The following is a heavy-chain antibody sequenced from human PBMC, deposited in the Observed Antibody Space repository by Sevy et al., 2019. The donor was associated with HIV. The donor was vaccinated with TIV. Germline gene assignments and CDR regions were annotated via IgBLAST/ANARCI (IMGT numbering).Heavy chain of an antibody. Sequence: ASVKVSCKASGGTFSRYPFSWVRQAPGQGLEWMGGIIPIFGTTNYAQKFQGRVTITADESTSTAYMELSSLGSEDTAVYYCALAAQVTMKVAGGFFEYWGKGTLVTVSS. J-gene: IGHJ4*02. CDR3: ALAAQVTMKVAGGFFEY. D-gene: IGHD3-22*01. V-gene: IGHV1-69*13. CDR2: IIPIFGTT. CDR1: GGTFSRYP.